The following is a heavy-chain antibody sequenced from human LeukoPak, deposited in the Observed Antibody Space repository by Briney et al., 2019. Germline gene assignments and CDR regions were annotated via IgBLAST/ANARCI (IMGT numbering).Heavy chain of an antibody. D-gene: IGHD3-10*01. CDR3: ARDHDFYHSGRGFDP. V-gene: IGHV1-18*01. CDR1: GYTFTNYA. Sequence: ASVKVSCKASGYTFTNYAINWVRQAPGQGLEWMGWISAYNGNTNYAQKLQGRVTMTTDTSTRTAYMELRSLRAEDTAVYYCARDHDFYHSGRGFDPWGQGTLVTASS. J-gene: IGHJ5*02. CDR2: ISAYNGNT.